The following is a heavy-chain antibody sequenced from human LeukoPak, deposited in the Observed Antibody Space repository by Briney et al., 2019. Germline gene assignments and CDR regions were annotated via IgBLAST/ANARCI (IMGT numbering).Heavy chain of an antibody. CDR2: ISSSSSTI. Sequence: GGSLRLSCAASGFTFSSYSMNWVRQAPGKGLEWVSYISSSSSTIYYADSVKGRFTISRDNAKNSLYLQMNSLRAEDTAVYYCARDVDYYGSGRDYYYYYYMDVWGKGTTVTVSS. V-gene: IGHV3-48*01. J-gene: IGHJ6*03. CDR1: GFTFSSYS. D-gene: IGHD3-10*01. CDR3: ARDVDYYGSGRDYYYYYYMDV.